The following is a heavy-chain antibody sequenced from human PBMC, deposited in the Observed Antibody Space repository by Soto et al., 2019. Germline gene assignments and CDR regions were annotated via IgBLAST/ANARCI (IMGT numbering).Heavy chain of an antibody. CDR3: ARVGLDSGGPGYFDY. J-gene: IGHJ4*02. CDR1: GYTFTSYG. CDR2: ISAYNGNT. D-gene: IGHD1-26*01. V-gene: IGHV1-18*04. Sequence: ASVKVSCKASGYTFTSYGISWVRQAPGQGLEWVGWISAYNGNTNYAQKLQGRVTMTTDTSTSTAYMELRSLRSDDTAVYYCARVGLDSGGPGYFDYWGQGTLVTVSS.